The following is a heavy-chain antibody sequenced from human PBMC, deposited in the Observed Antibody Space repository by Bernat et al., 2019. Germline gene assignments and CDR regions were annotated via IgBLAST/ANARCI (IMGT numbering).Heavy chain of an antibody. V-gene: IGHV1-18*04. CDR1: GYTFTSYG. J-gene: IGHJ6*02. CDR3: ARAQYNWNADYYYYGMDV. CDR2: ISAYNGNT. D-gene: IGHD1-1*01. Sequence: QVQLVQSGAEVKKPGSSVKVSCKASGYTFTSYGISWVRQAPGQGLEWMGWISAYNGNTNYAQKLQGRVTMTTDTSTSTAYMELRSLRSDDTAVYYCARAQYNWNADYYYYGMDVWGQGTTVTVSS.